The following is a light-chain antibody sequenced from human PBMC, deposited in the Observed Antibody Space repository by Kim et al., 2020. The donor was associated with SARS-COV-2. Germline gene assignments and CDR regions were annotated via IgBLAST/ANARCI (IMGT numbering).Light chain of an antibody. CDR3: QRSYSTPPYT. V-gene: IGKV1-39*01. CDR1: QSINTY. J-gene: IGKJ2*01. CDR2: AAS. Sequence: DIQMTQSPSSLSASVGDRVTITCRASQSINTYLNWYQQKPGKAPKLLIYAASTLQSGVPSRFSGSGSGTYFTLTISSMQPEDFATYYCQRSYSTPPYTLGQGTKLEI.